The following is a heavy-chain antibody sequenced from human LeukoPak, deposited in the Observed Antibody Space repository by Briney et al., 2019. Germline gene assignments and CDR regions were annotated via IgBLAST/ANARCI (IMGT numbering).Heavy chain of an antibody. Sequence: SETLSLTCTVSGGSISSSSYYWGWIRQPPGKGLEWIGYIYYSGSTNYNPSLKSRVTISVDTSKNQFSLKLSSVTAADTAVYYCAREERWFDPWGQGTLVTVSS. J-gene: IGHJ5*02. CDR3: AREERWFDP. V-gene: IGHV4-61*05. CDR1: GGSISSSSYY. CDR2: IYYSGST.